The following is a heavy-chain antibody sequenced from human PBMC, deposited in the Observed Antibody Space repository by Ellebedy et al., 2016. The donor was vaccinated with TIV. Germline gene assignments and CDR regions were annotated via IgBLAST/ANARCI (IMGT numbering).Heavy chain of an antibody. Sequence: PGGSLRLSCAVSGFTFSSYAMSWVRQAPGKGLEWVGRSRNKANSPATEYAASVTGRFTISRDDSENSLYLQMNSLKTEDTAVYYCARGGIYVPFNYWGQGTLVTVSS. J-gene: IGHJ4*02. D-gene: IGHD1-26*01. CDR2: SRNKANSPAT. V-gene: IGHV3-72*01. CDR3: ARGGIYVPFNY. CDR1: GFTFSSYA.